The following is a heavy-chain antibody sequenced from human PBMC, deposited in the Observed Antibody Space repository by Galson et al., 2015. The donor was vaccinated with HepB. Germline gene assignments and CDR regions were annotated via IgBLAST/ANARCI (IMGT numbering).Heavy chain of an antibody. CDR2: ISHDGSDK. CDR3: AKERGIAVAGFLWY. D-gene: IGHD6-19*01. Sequence: SLRLSCAASGFNFSNYGMHWVRQAPGKGLEWVAAISHDGSDKYYADSVKGRFTISRDNSKNMLYLQMSSLRAEDTAVYNCAKERGIAVAGFLWYWGQGTLVTVSS. J-gene: IGHJ4*02. V-gene: IGHV3-30*18. CDR1: GFNFSNYG.